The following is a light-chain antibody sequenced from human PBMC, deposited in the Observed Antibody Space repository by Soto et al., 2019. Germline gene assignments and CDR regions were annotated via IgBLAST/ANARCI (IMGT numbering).Light chain of an antibody. CDR3: QQRADWSIT. CDR2: DAS. J-gene: IGKJ5*01. Sequence: EIVLTQSPGTLSLSPGERATLSCRASQSVSNSYLACYQQKPGQAPRILIYDASTRATGIPARFSGSGSGTDFSLTISSLEPDDFAVYYCQQRADWSITFGQGTRLEIK. CDR1: QSVSNSY. V-gene: IGKV3D-20*02.